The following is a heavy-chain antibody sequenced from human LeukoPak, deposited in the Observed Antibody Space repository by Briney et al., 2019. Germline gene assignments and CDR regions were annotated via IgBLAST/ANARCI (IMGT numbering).Heavy chain of an antibody. D-gene: IGHD3-10*01. CDR3: ARGDTFLWFGELTQRYYYSMDV. V-gene: IGHV4-34*01. CDR2: INHSGST. J-gene: IGHJ6*04. Sequence: SETLSPTCAVYGGSFSGYYWSWIRQPPGKGLEWIGEINHSGSTNYNPSLKSRVTISVDTSKNQFSLKLSSVTAADTAVYYCARGDTFLWFGELTQRYYYSMDVWGKGTTVTVSS. CDR1: GGSFSGYY.